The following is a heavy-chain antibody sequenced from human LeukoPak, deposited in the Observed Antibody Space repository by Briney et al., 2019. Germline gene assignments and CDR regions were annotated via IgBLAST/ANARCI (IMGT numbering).Heavy chain of an antibody. D-gene: IGHD5-24*01. Sequence: PGESVRLSCAASGFSFTTSMMSWVRRVPGQGLEWVSTILQDGETTFYADSVRGRFTISRDNFKDTLFLEMSSLRAEDTAIYYCTKRDGQAFDYWGQGALVTVSS. CDR2: ILQDGETT. CDR3: TKRDGQAFDY. J-gene: IGHJ4*02. V-gene: IGHV3-23*01. CDR1: GFSFTTSM.